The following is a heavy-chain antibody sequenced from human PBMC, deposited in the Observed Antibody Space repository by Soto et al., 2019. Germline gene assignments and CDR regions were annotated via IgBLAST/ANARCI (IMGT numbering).Heavy chain of an antibody. Sequence: QVQLQESGPGLVKPSETLSLTCTVSGGSISGYYWTWIRQPPGKGLEWVGSLFYGGTTDYNPSLKSRLTMSLDTSKNHFSLKLRSVTAADKAVYYCARHRGPAPVYWGQGTLVTASS. V-gene: IGHV4-39*01. J-gene: IGHJ4*02. CDR1: GGSISGYY. CDR3: ARHRGPAPVY. D-gene: IGHD3-10*01. CDR2: LFYGGTT.